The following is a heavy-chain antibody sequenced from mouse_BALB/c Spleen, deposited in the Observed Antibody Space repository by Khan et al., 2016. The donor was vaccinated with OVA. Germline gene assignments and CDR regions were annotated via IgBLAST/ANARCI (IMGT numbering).Heavy chain of an antibody. V-gene: IGHV5-9-3*01. J-gene: IGHJ3*01. D-gene: IGHD1-1*01. Sequence: EVQLVESGGGLVKPGGSLKLSCAASGFTFSNYAMPWVRQTPEKRLEWVATISSGGSYTYYPASVQGRFTISRDNAKNTLYLQMSSLRSEDTARYYCARESFAKVVATPFAYWGQGTLVTVSA. CDR1: GFTFSNYA. CDR2: ISSGGSYT. CDR3: ARESFAKVVATPFAY.